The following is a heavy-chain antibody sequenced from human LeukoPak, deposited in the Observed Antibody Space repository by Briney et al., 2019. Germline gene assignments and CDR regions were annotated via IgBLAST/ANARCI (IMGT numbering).Heavy chain of an antibody. V-gene: IGHV1-46*01. Sequence: GASVKVSCKASGYTFTTYYVHWVRQAPGQGLEWMGIINPNSGVTDYTEKFQGRVTMTRDTSISTAYMELSGLRSDDTAVYYCATGRELEYSTSSDRTFDYWGQGTLVTVSS. CDR3: ATGRELEYSTSSDRTFDY. CDR1: GYTFTTYY. J-gene: IGHJ4*02. CDR2: INPNSGVT. D-gene: IGHD6-6*01.